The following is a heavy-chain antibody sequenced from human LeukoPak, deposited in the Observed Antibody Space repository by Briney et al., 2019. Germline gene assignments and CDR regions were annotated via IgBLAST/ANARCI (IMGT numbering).Heavy chain of an antibody. D-gene: IGHD5-18*01. CDR3: ARDLSGIAGYTYGRGIDY. Sequence: GGSLRLSCAASGFTFDDYGMSWVRQAPGKGLEWVSGINWNGGSTGYADSVKGRFTISRDNAKNSLYLQMNSLRAEDTAVYYCARDLSGIAGYTYGRGIDYWGQGTLVTVSS. V-gene: IGHV3-20*04. J-gene: IGHJ4*02. CDR1: GFTFDDYG. CDR2: INWNGGST.